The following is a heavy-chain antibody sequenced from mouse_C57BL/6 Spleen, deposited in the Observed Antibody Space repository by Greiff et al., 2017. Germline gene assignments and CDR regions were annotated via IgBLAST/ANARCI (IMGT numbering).Heavy chain of an antibody. J-gene: IGHJ4*01. CDR3: AREVYDYDRGYYAMDY. Sequence: QVQLKESGPELVKPGASVKISCKASGYAFSSSWMNWVKQRPGKGLEWIGRIYPGDGDTNYNGKFKGKATLTADKSSSTAYMQLSSLTSEDSAVYFCAREVYDYDRGYYAMDYWGQGTSVTVSS. CDR1: GYAFSSSW. CDR2: IYPGDGDT. V-gene: IGHV1-82*01. D-gene: IGHD2-4*01.